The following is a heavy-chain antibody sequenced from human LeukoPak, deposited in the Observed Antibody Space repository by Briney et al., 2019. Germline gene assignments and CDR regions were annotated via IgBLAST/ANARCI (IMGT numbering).Heavy chain of an antibody. D-gene: IGHD6-13*01. J-gene: IGHJ4*02. CDR2: IYTSGST. V-gene: IGHV4-4*07. CDR3: ARGPTYSSSWYGEYYFDY. Sequence: PSETLSLTCTVSGGPISSFYWSWLRQPAGKGLEWIGRIYTSGSTNYNPSLKSRVTMSVDTSKNQFSLKLSSVTAADTAVYYCARGPTYSSSWYGEYYFDYWGQGTLVTASS. CDR1: GGPISSFY.